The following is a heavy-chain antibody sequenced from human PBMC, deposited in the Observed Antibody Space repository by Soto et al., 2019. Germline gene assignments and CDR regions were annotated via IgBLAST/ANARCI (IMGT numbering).Heavy chain of an antibody. D-gene: IGHD3-22*01. Sequence: GGSLRLSCPAPGFTFSIYRMHWVRQAPGKGLERVAVISYDGSNKYYADSVKGRFTISRDNSKNTLYLQMNSLRAEDTAVYYCAKVDPGYDSSGYPADGFFDYWGQGTLVTVSS. J-gene: IGHJ4*02. CDR1: GFTFSIYR. CDR3: AKVDPGYDSSGYPADGFFDY. V-gene: IGHV3-30*18. CDR2: ISYDGSNK.